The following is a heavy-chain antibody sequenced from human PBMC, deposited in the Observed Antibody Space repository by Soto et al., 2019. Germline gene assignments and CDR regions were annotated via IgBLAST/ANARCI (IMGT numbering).Heavy chain of an antibody. CDR3: ARDLDGGDNYYYYGMDV. CDR1: GFTFSSYW. Sequence: GGSLRLSCAASGFTFSSYWMHWVRQAPGKGLVWVSRINSDGSSTSYADSVKGRFTISRDNAKNTLYLQMNSLRAEDTAVYYCARDLDGGDNYYYYGMDVWGQGTTVTVSS. CDR2: INSDGSST. D-gene: IGHD3-16*01. J-gene: IGHJ6*02. V-gene: IGHV3-74*01.